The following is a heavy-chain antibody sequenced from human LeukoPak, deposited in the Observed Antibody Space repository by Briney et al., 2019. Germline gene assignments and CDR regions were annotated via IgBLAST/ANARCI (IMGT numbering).Heavy chain of an antibody. V-gene: IGHV3-9*01. D-gene: IGHD4-17*01. Sequence: PGGSLRLSCAASGFTFDDYAMHWVRQAPGKGLEWVSGISWNSGSIGYADSVKGRFTISRDNAKNSLYLQMNSLRAEDTALYYCAKDIGDYGQNPDYWGQGTLVTVSS. CDR3: AKDIGDYGQNPDY. J-gene: IGHJ4*02. CDR1: GFTFDDYA. CDR2: ISWNSGSI.